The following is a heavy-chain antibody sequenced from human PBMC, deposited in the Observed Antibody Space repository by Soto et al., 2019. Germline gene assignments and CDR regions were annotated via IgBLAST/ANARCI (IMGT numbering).Heavy chain of an antibody. V-gene: IGHV3-23*01. CDR1: GLSLRSDP. CDR2: LSRSGDRT. D-gene: IGHD2-2*01. Sequence: GGSLRLACAASGLSLRSDPVSWVRQPPGKGLEWVSSLSRSGDRTYDADSVKVRFTISRDDSKDPLYLQMDSLRAEDTAVYYCAKAPRPYAFPYYFDSWGQGTLVTVSS. CDR3: AKAPRPYAFPYYFDS. J-gene: IGHJ4*02.